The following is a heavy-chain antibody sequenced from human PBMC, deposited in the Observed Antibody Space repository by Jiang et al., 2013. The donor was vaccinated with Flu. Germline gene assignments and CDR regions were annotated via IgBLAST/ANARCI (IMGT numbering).Heavy chain of an antibody. CDR2: VYPGDSDT. D-gene: IGHD1-14*01. CDR1: GYIFTTYW. CDR3: ARLLKPGGLDC. J-gene: IGHJ4*02. V-gene: IGHV5-51*01. Sequence: GAEVKKPGESLKISCKVSGYIFTTYWIGWVRQMPGKGPEWMGFVYPGDSDTRYSPSFQGQFTFSVDKSTNTAYLQRSSLEASDTAIYYCARLLKPGGLDCWGQGTLVTVSS.